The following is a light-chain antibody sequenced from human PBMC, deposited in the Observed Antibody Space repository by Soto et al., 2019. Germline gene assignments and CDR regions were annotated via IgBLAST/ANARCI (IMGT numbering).Light chain of an antibody. V-gene: IGLV1-51*01. Sequence: QSVLTQPPSVSAATGQTVTISCSGSSSNIGNNFVSWYQQLPGTAPKLLIYDKYKRPSGIPDRFSGSKSGTSATLDITGLQTGDEAHYYCGVWDSSLRAWVFGGGTKLTV. J-gene: IGLJ3*02. CDR3: GVWDSSLRAWV. CDR2: DKY. CDR1: SSNIGNNF.